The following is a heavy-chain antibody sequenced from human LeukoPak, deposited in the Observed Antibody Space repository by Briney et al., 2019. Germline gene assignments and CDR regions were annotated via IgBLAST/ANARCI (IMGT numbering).Heavy chain of an antibody. CDR1: GYTFTGYY. Sequence: ASVKVSCKASGYTFTGYYMHWVRQAPGQGLEWMGWINPSSGGTNYAQKFQGRVTITRDTSATTAYMELSSLRSEDTAVYYCARGGSLDYWGQGTLVTVSS. V-gene: IGHV1-2*02. J-gene: IGHJ4*02. CDR2: INPSSGGT. CDR3: ARGGSLDY. D-gene: IGHD6-13*01.